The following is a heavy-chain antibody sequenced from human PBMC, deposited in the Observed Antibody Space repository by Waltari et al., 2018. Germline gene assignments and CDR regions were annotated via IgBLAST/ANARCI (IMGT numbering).Heavy chain of an antibody. D-gene: IGHD3-3*01. CDR1: GGSFSGYY. CDR3: ARVPPKGRFLEWLYPTGAFDI. V-gene: IGHV4-34*01. J-gene: IGHJ3*02. CDR2: INHSGST. Sequence: QVQLQQWGAGLLKPSETLSLTCAVYGGSFSGYYLSWIRQPPGKGLEWIGEINHSGSTNYNPSLKSRVTISVDTSKNQFSLKLSSVTAADTAVYYCARVPPKGRFLEWLYPTGAFDIWGQGTMVTVSS.